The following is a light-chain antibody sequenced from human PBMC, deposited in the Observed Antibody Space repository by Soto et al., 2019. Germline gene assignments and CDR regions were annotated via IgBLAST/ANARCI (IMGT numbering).Light chain of an antibody. Sequence: EIVLTQSPATLSLSPGERATLSCRASQSVGTYFAWYQQKPGQAPRLLIYDSSNRATGIPARFSGSGSGTDFTLTISRLEPEDFAVYYCQQRSDSPSTFGGGTKVEIK. V-gene: IGKV3-11*01. J-gene: IGKJ4*01. CDR1: QSVGTY. CDR2: DSS. CDR3: QQRSDSPST.